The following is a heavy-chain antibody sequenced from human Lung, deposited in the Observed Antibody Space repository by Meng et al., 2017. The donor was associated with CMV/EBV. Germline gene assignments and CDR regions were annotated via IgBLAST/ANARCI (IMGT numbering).Heavy chain of an antibody. CDR2: IYYTGST. CDR3: ARVVKDIVVVPAAIWCDP. D-gene: IGHD2-2*01. Sequence: TETLSLXXTVSGGSISNYYWSWIRQPPGKGLEWIGYIYYTGSTNYNPSLKSRVTISLDTPKKQFSLKLSSVTAADTAVYYCARVVKDIVVVPAAIWCDPWGQGTXVTVSS. J-gene: IGHJ5*02. V-gene: IGHV4-59*01. CDR1: GGSISNYY.